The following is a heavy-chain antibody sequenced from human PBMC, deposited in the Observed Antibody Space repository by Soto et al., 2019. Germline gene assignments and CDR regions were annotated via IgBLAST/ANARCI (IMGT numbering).Heavy chain of an antibody. CDR3: AREDSSYYDFWSGPIEY. Sequence: SVKVSCKASGGTFSSYTISWVRQAPGQGLEWMGRIIPILGIANYAQKFQGRVTITADKSTSTAYMELSSLRSEDTAVYCCAREDSSYYDFWSGPIEYWCQGTLVTVSS. D-gene: IGHD3-3*01. CDR1: GGTFSSYT. V-gene: IGHV1-69*04. J-gene: IGHJ4*02. CDR2: IIPILGIA.